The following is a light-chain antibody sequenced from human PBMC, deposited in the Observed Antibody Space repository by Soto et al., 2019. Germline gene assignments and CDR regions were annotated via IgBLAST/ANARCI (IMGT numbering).Light chain of an antibody. CDR2: DAS. CDR1: QSVSSY. Sequence: EIVLTQSPATLSLSPGERATLSCRASQSVSSYLAWYPQKPGQAPRLLIYDASNRATGIPARFSGSGSGTDFTLTISSLVPEDFAVYYCQQRSNWSTFGQGTRLEIK. J-gene: IGKJ5*01. V-gene: IGKV3-11*01. CDR3: QQRSNWST.